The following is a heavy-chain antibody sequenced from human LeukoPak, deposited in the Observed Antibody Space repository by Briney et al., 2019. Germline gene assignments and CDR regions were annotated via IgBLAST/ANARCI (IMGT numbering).Heavy chain of an antibody. D-gene: IGHD2-2*01. Sequence: SETLSLTCTVSGDSMNNNYWSWVRQPPGKGLEWIGYIYYTGSTNYNPSLKSRVTISVDTSKNLFSLNLNSVTAADTAVYYCAKTVRCCSSTSCYHMDVWGPGATVTVSS. CDR3: AKTVRCCSSTSCYHMDV. V-gene: IGHV4-59*08. CDR2: IYYTGST. CDR1: GDSMNNNY. J-gene: IGHJ6*02.